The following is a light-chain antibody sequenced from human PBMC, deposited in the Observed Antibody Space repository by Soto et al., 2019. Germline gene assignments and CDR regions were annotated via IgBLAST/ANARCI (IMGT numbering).Light chain of an antibody. CDR1: QSVSSSY. Sequence: EIVLTQSPATLSLSPGEGATLSCRASQSVSSSYLAWYQQKPGEAPRLLIYGASSRATGIPDRLSGSGSGTDFTLTISRLEPEDSAVYYCQQYGTSPTFGQGTKVDIK. J-gene: IGKJ1*01. CDR3: QQYGTSPT. CDR2: GAS. V-gene: IGKV3-20*01.